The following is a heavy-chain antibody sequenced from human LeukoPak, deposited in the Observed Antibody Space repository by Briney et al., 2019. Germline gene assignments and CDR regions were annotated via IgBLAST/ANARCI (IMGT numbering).Heavy chain of an antibody. D-gene: IGHD2-2*01. CDR3: ARGRVVVVPAAATGYYFAY. V-gene: IGHV4-34*01. CDR1: GGSFSGYY. Sequence: SETLSLTCAVYGGSFSGYYWSWIRQPPGKGLEWIGEINHSGSTNYNPSLKSRVTISVDTSKNQFSLKLSSVTAADTAVYYCARGRVVVVPAAATGYYFAYWGQGTLVTVSS. J-gene: IGHJ4*02. CDR2: INHSGST.